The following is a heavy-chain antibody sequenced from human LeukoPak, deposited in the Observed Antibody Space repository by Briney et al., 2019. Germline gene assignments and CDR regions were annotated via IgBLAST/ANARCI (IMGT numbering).Heavy chain of an antibody. J-gene: IGHJ6*02. CDR2: ITNGGSTI. Sequence: GGSLRLSCAASGFTFSSYAMTWVRQAPGKGLEWVSYITNGGSTIHHADSVKGRFTISRDNAKKTLYLQMNSLRAEDTAVYYCARSIGLTGGGVDVWGQGTTVTVSS. CDR1: GFTFSSYA. D-gene: IGHD3-9*01. CDR3: ARSIGLTGGGVDV. V-gene: IGHV3-48*04.